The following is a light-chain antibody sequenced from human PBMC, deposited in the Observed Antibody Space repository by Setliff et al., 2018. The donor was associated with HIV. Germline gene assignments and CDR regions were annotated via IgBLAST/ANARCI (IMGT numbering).Light chain of an antibody. J-gene: IGLJ1*01. CDR2: SDN. Sequence: QSVLTQTPSASGTPGQGVTISCSGGSSNIGTNTVNWYQQLPGTAPKLLMYSDNQRPSGVPDRFSGSKSGTSASLAISGLQSEDEADYYCCSYAGSSTYVFGTGTKATV. CDR3: CSYAGSSTYV. CDR1: SSNIGTNT. V-gene: IGLV1-44*01.